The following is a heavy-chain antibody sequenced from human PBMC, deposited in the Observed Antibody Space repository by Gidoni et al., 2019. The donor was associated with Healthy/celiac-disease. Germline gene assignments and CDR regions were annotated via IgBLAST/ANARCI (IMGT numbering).Heavy chain of an antibody. CDR3: ARDTGLGESINTNDYYYGMDV. V-gene: IGHV1-18*01. CDR2: ISAYNGNT. J-gene: IGHJ6*02. CDR1: GYTFTSYG. Sequence: QVQLVQSGAEVKKPGSSVNVSFKASGYTFTSYGISWGRQAPGQGLAWMGWISAYNGNTNYAQKLQGRVTMTTDTSTSTAYMELRSLRSDDTAVYYCARDTGLGESINTNDYYYGMDVWGQGTTVTVSS. D-gene: IGHD3-10*01.